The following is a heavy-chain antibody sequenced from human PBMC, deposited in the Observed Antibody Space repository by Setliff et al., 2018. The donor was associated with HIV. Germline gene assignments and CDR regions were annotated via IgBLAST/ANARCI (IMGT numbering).Heavy chain of an antibody. J-gene: IGHJ4*02. CDR1: GYTFTNYA. CDR3: TRHGPAPSGTYWDYFDY. V-gene: IGHV7-4-1*02. D-gene: IGHD1-26*01. Sequence: ASVKVSCKASGYTFTNYAMNWVRQAPGQGLEWMGWVNTNTGNPTYAQGFTGRFVFSLDTSVSTAFLQISSLQAEDTAVYYCTRHGPAPSGTYWDYFDYWGQGTLVTVSS. CDR2: VNTNTGNP.